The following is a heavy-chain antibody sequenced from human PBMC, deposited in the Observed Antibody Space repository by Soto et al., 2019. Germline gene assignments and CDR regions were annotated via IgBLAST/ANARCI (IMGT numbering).Heavy chain of an antibody. CDR3: ARDGTYSSSSFLEGLREHYYYYYGMDV. CDR2: ISSSSSYI. CDR1: GFTFSSYS. V-gene: IGHV3-21*01. D-gene: IGHD6-6*01. J-gene: IGHJ6*02. Sequence: GGSLRLSCAASGFTFSSYSMNWVRQAPGKGLEWVSSISSSSSYIYYADSVKGRFTISRDNAKNSLYLQMNSLRAEDTAVYYCARDGTYSSSSFLEGLREHYYYYYGMDVWGQGTTVTVSS.